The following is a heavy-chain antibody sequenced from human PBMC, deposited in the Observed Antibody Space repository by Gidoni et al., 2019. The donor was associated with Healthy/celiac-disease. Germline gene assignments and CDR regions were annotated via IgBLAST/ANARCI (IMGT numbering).Heavy chain of an antibody. J-gene: IGHJ6*02. CDR1: GFTFRSYS. CDR3: ARDRLNDYGDYSDYYYGMDV. D-gene: IGHD4-17*01. CDR2: ISSSSSYI. V-gene: IGHV3-21*01. Sequence: EVQLVESGGGLVKPGGSLRRSCAASGFTFRSYSMNWVRQAPGKGLEWVASISSSSSYIYYADSVKGRFTIPRDNAKNSLYLQMNSLRAEDTSVYYCARDRLNDYGDYSDYYYGMDVWGQGTTVTVSS.